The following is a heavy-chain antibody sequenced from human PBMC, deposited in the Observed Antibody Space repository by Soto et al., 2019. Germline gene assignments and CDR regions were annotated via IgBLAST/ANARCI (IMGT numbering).Heavy chain of an antibody. CDR1: GGSFSGYY. CDR2: INHSGST. V-gene: IGHV4-34*01. J-gene: IGHJ6*02. D-gene: IGHD3-9*01. CDR3: ARGGRYYDILTGYYKGPSYYGMDV. Sequence: TLSLTCAVYGGSFSGYYWSWIRPPPGKGLEWIGEINHSGSTNYNPSLKSRVTISVDTSKNQFSLKLSSVTAADTAVYYCARGGRYYDILTGYYKGPSYYGMDVWGQGTTVTVSS.